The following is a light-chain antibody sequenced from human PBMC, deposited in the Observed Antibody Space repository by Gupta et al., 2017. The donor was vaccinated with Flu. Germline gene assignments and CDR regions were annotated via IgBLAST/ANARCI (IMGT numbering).Light chain of an antibody. CDR1: DINTY. V-gene: IGKV1-12*01. CDR2: DGS. J-gene: IGKJ2*01. Sequence: DINTYLAWYHQRPGRAPKFLIYDGSTLQSGVPSRFSGSGSGTEFTLTINNLQPEGFGTYYCQQAHSFPYTFGQGTKVEIK. CDR3: QQAHSFPYT.